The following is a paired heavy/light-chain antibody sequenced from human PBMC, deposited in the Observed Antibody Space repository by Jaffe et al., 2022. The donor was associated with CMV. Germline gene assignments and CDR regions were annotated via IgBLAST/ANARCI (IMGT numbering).Light chain of an antibody. J-gene: IGLJ3*02. CDR2: EDS. CDR1: ALPKKY. Sequence: SYELTQPPSLSVSPGQTARITCSGDALPKKYAYWYQQKSGQAPVLVILEDSKRPSGIPERFSGSSSGTMATLTISGAQVEDEADYYCYSTDNSDNPWVFGGGTKLTVL. CDR3: YSTDNSDNPWV. V-gene: IGLV3-10*01.
Heavy chain of an antibody. CDR3: ATFFPVYNWNDNTRNDSKYHYYMDV. CDR1: GFTFSSYE. CDR2: ISRSGIAK. D-gene: IGHD1-1*01. V-gene: IGHV3-48*03. Sequence: EVQLVESGGGLVQPGRSLRLSCAASGFTFSSYEMNWVRQAPGKGLEWVSYISRSGIAKNYADSVKGRFTIFRDNAENSLYLQMNSLRAEDTAVYYCATFFPVYNWNDNTRNDSKYHYYMDVWGKGTTVTVSS. J-gene: IGHJ6*03.